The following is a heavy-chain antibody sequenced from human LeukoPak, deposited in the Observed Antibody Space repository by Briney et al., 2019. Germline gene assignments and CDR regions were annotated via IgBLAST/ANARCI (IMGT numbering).Heavy chain of an antibody. CDR3: ASGGNWYFDL. V-gene: IGHV4-31*03. CDR1: GGSFSSGGYY. CDR2: IYYSGST. J-gene: IGHJ2*01. Sequence: PSQTLSLTCTVSGGSFSSGGYYWSWIRHHPGKGLEWIGYIYYSGSTYYNPSLKSRVTISVDTSKNQFSLKLSSVTAADTAVYYCASGGNWYFDLWGRGTLVTVSS. D-gene: IGHD1-26*01.